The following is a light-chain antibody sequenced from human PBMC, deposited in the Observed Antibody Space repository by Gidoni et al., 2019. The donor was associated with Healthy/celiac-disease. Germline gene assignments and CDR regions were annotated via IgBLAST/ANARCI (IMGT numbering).Light chain of an antibody. CDR1: SSDVGGYNY. Sequence: QSALTQPRPVSGSPGQSVTISCTRTSSDVGGYNYVSWYQQHPGKAPKLMIYDVSKRPSGVPDRFSGSKSGSTASLTISGLQAEDEADYYCCSYAGSNYVFGTGTKVTVL. CDR2: DVS. J-gene: IGLJ1*01. V-gene: IGLV2-11*01. CDR3: CSYAGSNYV.